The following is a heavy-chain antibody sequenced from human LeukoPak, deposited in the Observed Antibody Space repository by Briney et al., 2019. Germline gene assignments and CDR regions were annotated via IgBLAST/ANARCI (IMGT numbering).Heavy chain of an antibody. J-gene: IGHJ6*03. CDR1: GFTFSSYA. CDR3: AKDPFRLGAQLVGRYYYYYYMDV. D-gene: IGHD6-6*01. CDR2: ISGSGGST. V-gene: IGHV3-23*01. Sequence: GGSLRLSCAASGFTFSSYAMSWVRQAPGKGLEWVSAISGSGGSTYYADSVRGRFTISRDNSKNPLSLQMNSLRAEDTAVYYCAKDPFRLGAQLVGRYYYYYYMDVWGKGTTVTVSS.